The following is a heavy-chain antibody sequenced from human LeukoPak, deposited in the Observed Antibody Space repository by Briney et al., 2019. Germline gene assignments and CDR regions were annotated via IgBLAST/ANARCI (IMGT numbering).Heavy chain of an antibody. D-gene: IGHD6-19*01. CDR1: GGTFSSYA. Sequence: GASVKVSCKASGGTFSSYATSWVRQAPGQGLEWMGGIIPIFGTANYAQKFQGRVTITTDESTSTAYMELSSLRSEDTAVYYCARVQGIPGIAVAAMDVWGKGTTVTVSS. CDR2: IIPIFGTA. V-gene: IGHV1-69*05. J-gene: IGHJ6*03. CDR3: ARVQGIPGIAVAAMDV.